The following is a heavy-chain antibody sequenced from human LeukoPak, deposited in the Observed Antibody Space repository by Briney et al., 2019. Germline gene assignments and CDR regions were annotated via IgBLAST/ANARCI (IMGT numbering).Heavy chain of an antibody. CDR2: IYYSGST. J-gene: IGHJ5*02. CDR3: ARGYYYGSGSYPWFGP. CDR1: GXSISSYY. D-gene: IGHD3-10*01. V-gene: IGHV4-59*08. Sequence: PSETLSLTCXVSGXSISSYYWSWIRQPSGKGLEWIGYIYYSGSTNYNPSLKSRVTISVDTSKNQFSLKLSSVTAADTAVYYCARGYYYGSGSYPWFGPWGQGTLVTVSS.